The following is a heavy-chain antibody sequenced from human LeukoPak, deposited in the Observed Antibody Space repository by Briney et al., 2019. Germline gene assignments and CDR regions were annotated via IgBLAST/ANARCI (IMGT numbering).Heavy chain of an antibody. V-gene: IGHV4-59*01. D-gene: IGHD2-21*02. J-gene: IGHJ3*01. CDR3: VRRVVVVTANDKSDAFDV. Sequence: SETLSLTCTVSGGSISTYYWNWIRQPPGQGLEWIGYIYYTGSSNYNPSLKSRATISLDTSKNQFSLSLSSVTAADTAVYYCVRRVVVVTANDKSDAFDVWGQGTVVTVSS. CDR2: IYYTGSS. CDR1: GGSISTYY.